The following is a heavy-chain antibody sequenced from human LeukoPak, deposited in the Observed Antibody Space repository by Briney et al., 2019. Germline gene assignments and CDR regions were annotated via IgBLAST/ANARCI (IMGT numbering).Heavy chain of an antibody. CDR2: MNPNSGNT. J-gene: IGHJ6*02. D-gene: IGHD3-10*01. CDR3: ARGVGSGAIDYYYYYGMDV. Sequence: ASVKVSCKASGYTFTSYDINWVRQATGQGLEWMGWMNPNSGNTGYEQKFQGRVTMTRNTSISTAYMELSSLRSEDTAVYYCARGVGSGAIDYYYYYGMDVWGQGTTVTVSS. V-gene: IGHV1-8*01. CDR1: GYTFTSYD.